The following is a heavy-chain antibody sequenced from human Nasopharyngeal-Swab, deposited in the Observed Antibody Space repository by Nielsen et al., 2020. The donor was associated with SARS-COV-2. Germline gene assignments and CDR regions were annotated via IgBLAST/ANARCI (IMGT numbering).Heavy chain of an antibody. CDR2: ISSSSSYI. V-gene: IGHV3-21*01. D-gene: IGHD6-13*01. CDR3: ASFSSSWTKIDY. J-gene: IGHJ4*02. CDR1: GFTFSSYS. Sequence: GEFLKISCAASGFTFSSYSMNWVRQAPGKGLEWVSSISSSSSYIYYADSVKGRFTISRDNAKNSLYLQMNSLRAEDTAVYYCASFSSSWTKIDYWGQGTLVTVSS.